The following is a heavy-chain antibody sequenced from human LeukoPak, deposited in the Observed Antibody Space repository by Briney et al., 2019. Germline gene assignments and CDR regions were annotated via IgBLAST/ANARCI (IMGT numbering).Heavy chain of an antibody. CDR2: INPDGSTT. Sequence: SGGSLRLSCAASGFTFSSYGMHWVRQDPGKGLVWVSFINPDGSTTNYADSVKGRFTISRDNAKNSLYLQMNSLRAEDTAVYYCARVTLTSANFDYWGQGTLVTVSS. J-gene: IGHJ4*02. CDR1: GFTFSSYG. CDR3: ARVTLTSANFDY. V-gene: IGHV3-74*01.